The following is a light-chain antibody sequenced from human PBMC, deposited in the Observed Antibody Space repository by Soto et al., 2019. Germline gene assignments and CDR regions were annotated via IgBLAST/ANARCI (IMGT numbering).Light chain of an antibody. J-gene: IGKJ3*01. V-gene: IGKV3-20*01. CDR3: QQYGASVS. CDR2: GAS. Sequence: EIVLTQSPGALSLSPGDRATLSCRASQSVSSKWVAWYQQKAGQPPRLLIYGASSRATGIPERFSGSGSGTDFPLTISRLEPEDFAVYYCQQYGASVSFGPGTKVEIK. CDR1: QSVSSKW.